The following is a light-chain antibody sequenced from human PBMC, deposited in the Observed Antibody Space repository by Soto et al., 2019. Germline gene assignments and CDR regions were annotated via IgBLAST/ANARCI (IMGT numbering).Light chain of an antibody. J-gene: IGKJ1*01. Sequence: IQMTQSPSTLSASLGDRVTITCRASQSISSWLAWYQQKPGKAPKLLIYDASSLESGVPSRFRGSGSGTESTLTITSLQPDDFETYYCQQYNSYPWTFGQGTKVDIK. CDR3: QQYNSYPWT. V-gene: IGKV1-5*01. CDR2: DAS. CDR1: QSISSW.